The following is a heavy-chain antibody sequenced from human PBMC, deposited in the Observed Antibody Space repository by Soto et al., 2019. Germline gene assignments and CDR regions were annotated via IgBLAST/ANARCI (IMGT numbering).Heavy chain of an antibody. D-gene: IGHD3-22*01. Sequence: XGSLRLACVADGFIFGGYAMHWVRQPSGRGLEWVSAIGTAGDPYYSGSVKGRFTISRGNAENSLYLQMNNLRAGDTAVYYCARAGYDSSGYYFYAMDVWGPGTTVTVSS. CDR1: GFIFGGYA. J-gene: IGHJ6*02. CDR2: IGTAGDP. CDR3: ARAGYDSSGYYFYAMDV. V-gene: IGHV3-13*05.